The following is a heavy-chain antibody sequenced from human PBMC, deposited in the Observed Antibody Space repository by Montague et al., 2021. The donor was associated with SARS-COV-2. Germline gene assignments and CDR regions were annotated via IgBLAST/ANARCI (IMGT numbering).Heavy chain of an antibody. Sequence: SLRLSCAASGFTFSSYAMSWVRQAPGKGLEWASAISGSGGSTYYADSVKGRFTISRDNSKNTLYLQMNSLRAEDTAVYYCAKGRTVVATISPFDYWGQGTLVTVSS. D-gene: IGHD5-12*01. CDR3: AKGRTVVATISPFDY. J-gene: IGHJ4*02. CDR2: ISGSGGST. V-gene: IGHV3-23*01. CDR1: GFTFSSYA.